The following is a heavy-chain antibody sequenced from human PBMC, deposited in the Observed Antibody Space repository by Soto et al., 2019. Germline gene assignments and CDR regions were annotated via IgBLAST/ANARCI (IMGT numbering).Heavy chain of an antibody. D-gene: IGHD3-22*01. Sequence: QVQLVESGGGVVQPGRSLRLSCAASGFTFSSYAMHWVRQAPGKGLEWVAVISYDGSNKYYADSVKGRFTISRDNSKNTLYLQMNSLRAEDTAVYYCARAVYDSSGYQGYWGQGTLVTVSS. CDR1: GFTFSSYA. V-gene: IGHV3-30-3*01. CDR3: ARAVYDSSGYQGY. J-gene: IGHJ4*02. CDR2: ISYDGSNK.